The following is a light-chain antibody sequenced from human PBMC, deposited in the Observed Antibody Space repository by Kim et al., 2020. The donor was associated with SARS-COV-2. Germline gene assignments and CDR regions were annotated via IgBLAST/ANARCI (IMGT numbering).Light chain of an antibody. CDR2: STS. CDR1: ENIGSW. V-gene: IGKV1-12*01. Sequence: SASVGDRVTITCRASENIGSWLAWYQQKPGKAPRLLIYSTSTLHSGVPSRFSGSGSGTDFTLTVSSLQPEDSAVYYCQQLNGFPLTFGGGTKVEI. J-gene: IGKJ4*01. CDR3: QQLNGFPLT.